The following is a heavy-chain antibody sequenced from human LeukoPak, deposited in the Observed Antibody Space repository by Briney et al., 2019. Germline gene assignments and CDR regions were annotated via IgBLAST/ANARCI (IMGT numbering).Heavy chain of an antibody. CDR1: GGTFSSYA. J-gene: IGHJ6*04. Sequence: SVKVSCKASGGTFSSYAISWVRQAPGQGLEWVGGIIPIFGTANYAQKFQGRVTITADESTSTAYMELSSLRSEDTAVYYCASAAYYDILTGYYPLGDYYYYYGMDVWGKGTTVTVSS. CDR3: ASAAYYDILTGYYPLGDYYYYYGMDV. CDR2: IIPIFGTA. D-gene: IGHD3-9*01. V-gene: IGHV1-69*13.